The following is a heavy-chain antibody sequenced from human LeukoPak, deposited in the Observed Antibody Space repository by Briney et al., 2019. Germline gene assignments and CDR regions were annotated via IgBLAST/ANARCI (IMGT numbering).Heavy chain of an antibody. CDR1: GFTFTNYG. Sequence: PGRSLRLSCATSGFTFTNYGMHWVRQAPGKGLEWVAVIWFDGSNEYYADSVKGRFTISRDNSRNTLYLQMNSLRAEDTAVYYCARDPSTMITPNAFDIWGHGTMVTVS. CDR3: ARDPSTMITPNAFDI. J-gene: IGHJ3*02. D-gene: IGHD4-23*01. V-gene: IGHV3-33*01. CDR2: IWFDGSNE.